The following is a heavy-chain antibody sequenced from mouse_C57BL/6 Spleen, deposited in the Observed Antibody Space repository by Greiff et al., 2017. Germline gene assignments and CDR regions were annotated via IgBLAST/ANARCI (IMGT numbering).Heavy chain of an antibody. Sequence: EVQLVESGGGLVKPGGSLKLSCAASGFTFSSYAMSWVRQTPEKRLEWVATISDGGSYTYYPDNVKGRFTISRDKAKNNLYLQMGHLKSEDTAMYYCASDDSDALDYWGQGTSVTVSS. CDR2: ISDGGSYT. CDR3: ASDDSDALDY. V-gene: IGHV5-4*01. D-gene: IGHD2-4*01. J-gene: IGHJ4*01. CDR1: GFTFSSYA.